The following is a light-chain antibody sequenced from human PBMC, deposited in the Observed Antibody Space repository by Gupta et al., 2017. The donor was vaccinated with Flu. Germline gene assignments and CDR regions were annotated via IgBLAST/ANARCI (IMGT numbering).Light chain of an antibody. J-gene: IGLJ2*01. CDR3: VTWDSSLSAVA. V-gene: IGLV1-51*02. Sequence: QSVLTQPPSVSAAPGHKVTISGSGSISNIGDKFVSWYQQLPGTAPQLLIFEDEKRPAGIPDRFSGSKSGTSATLGITGLQTGDEADYYCVTWDSSLSAVAFGGGTKLTVL. CDR2: EDE. CDR1: ISNIGDKF.